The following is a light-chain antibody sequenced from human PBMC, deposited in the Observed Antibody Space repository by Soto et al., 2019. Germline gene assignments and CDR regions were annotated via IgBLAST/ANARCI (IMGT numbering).Light chain of an antibody. CDR3: QQYNNWPIT. J-gene: IGKJ4*01. CDR1: QGIAPL. V-gene: IGKV3-15*01. CDR2: GAS. Sequence: TQPPAPLSVPPGREPPPPSGPIQGIAPLLAWYQQRPGQAPRLLIYGASTRAIGLPARFSGSGSGTDFTLTISSLQSEDFAVYYCQQYNNWPITFGGGTNVEI.